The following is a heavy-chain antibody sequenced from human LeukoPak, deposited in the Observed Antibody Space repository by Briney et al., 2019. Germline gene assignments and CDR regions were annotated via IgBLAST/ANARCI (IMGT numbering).Heavy chain of an antibody. V-gene: IGHV4-59*08. Sequence: SETLSLTCTVSGGSISSYYWSWIRQPPGKGLEWIGYIYYSGSTNYNPSLKSRVTISVDTSKNQFSLKLSSVAAADTAVYYCARHLLRRWFDPWGQGTLVTVSS. CDR3: ARHLLRRWFDP. J-gene: IGHJ5*02. CDR1: GGSISSYY. CDR2: IYYSGST. D-gene: IGHD2-21*02.